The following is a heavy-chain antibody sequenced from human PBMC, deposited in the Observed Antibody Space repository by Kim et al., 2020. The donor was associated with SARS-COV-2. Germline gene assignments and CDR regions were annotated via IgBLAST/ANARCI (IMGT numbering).Heavy chain of an antibody. Sequence: GGSLRLSCAASGFIFSNAWMNWVRQAPGKGLEWVGRIKSKSDGGRKDYTAPVKDRFTISRDDSKNTLYLQMNSLKAEDTAVYYCITGELETWGQGILVTVSS. CDR2: IKSKSDGGRK. CDR1: GFIFSNAW. V-gene: IGHV3-15*01. CDR3: ITGELET. D-gene: IGHD1-26*01. J-gene: IGHJ1*01.